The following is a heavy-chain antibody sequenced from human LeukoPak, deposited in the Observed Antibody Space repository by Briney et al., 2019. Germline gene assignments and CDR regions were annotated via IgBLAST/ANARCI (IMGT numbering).Heavy chain of an antibody. CDR1: GFTFSSYW. CDR3: ARDGSSGYYLFYYYYMDV. D-gene: IGHD3-22*01. V-gene: IGHV3-7*01. CDR2: IKQDGSEK. J-gene: IGHJ6*03. Sequence: PGGSLRLSCAASGFTFSSYWMSWVRQAPGKGLEWVANIKQDGSEKYYVDSVKGRFTISRDNAKNSLYLQMNSLRAEDTAVYYCARDGSSGYYLFYYYYMDVWGKGTTVTVSS.